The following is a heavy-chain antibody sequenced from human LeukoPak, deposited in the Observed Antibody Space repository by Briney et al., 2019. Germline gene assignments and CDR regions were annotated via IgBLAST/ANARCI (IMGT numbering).Heavy chain of an antibody. D-gene: IGHD5-12*01. Sequence: GGSLRLSCAASGFTFSSYAMSWVRQAPGKGLEWVSVIYSGGSTYYADSVKGRFTISRDNSKNTLYLQMNSLRAEDTAVYYCARDLGSRIGYWGQGTLVTVSS. CDR2: IYSGGST. CDR1: GFTFSSYA. J-gene: IGHJ4*02. V-gene: IGHV3-53*01. CDR3: ARDLGSRIGY.